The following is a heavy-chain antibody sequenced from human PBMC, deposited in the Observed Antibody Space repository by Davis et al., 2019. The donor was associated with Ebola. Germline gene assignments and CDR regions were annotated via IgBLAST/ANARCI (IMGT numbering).Heavy chain of an antibody. CDR3: ARLVVAAAGTGGHYYYGMDV. CDR2: TYYRSKWYN. Sequence: MPSETLSLTCAISGDSVSSNSAAWNWIRQSPSRGLEWLGRTYYRSKWYNDYAVSVKSRITINPDTSKNQFSLQLNSVTPEDTAVYYCARLVVAAAGTGGHYYYGMDVWGKGTTVTVSS. CDR1: GDSVSSNSAA. D-gene: IGHD6-13*01. J-gene: IGHJ6*04. V-gene: IGHV6-1*01.